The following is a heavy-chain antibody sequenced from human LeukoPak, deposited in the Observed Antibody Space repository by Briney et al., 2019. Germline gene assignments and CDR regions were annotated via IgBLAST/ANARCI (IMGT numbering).Heavy chain of an antibody. Sequence: GASVKVSCKASGYTFTGYYMHWVRQAPGQGLEWMGWINPNTGYTKYVPKFQGRVTMTTDTSTSTAYMELRSLRSDDTAVYYCARIPGRLRADYYYYYMDVWGKGTTVTVSS. CDR1: GYTFTGYY. CDR2: INPNTGYT. V-gene: IGHV1-2*02. D-gene: IGHD5-12*01. CDR3: ARIPGRLRADYYYYYMDV. J-gene: IGHJ6*03.